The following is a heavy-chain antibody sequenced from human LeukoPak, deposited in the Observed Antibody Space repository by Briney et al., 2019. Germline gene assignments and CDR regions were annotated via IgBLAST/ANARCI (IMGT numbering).Heavy chain of an antibody. J-gene: IGHJ3*02. Sequence: SQTLSLTCAVSGVSISSCNYYWTCIRQPSGLALELIGRNYASGSSNDNPSLKSRVTISVESSKNQFSLTMSFVTAADTAVYYCARFHSYTAFDIWGQGTMVSVSS. CDR1: GVSISSCNYY. CDR3: ARFHSYTAFDI. V-gene: IGHV4-61*02. CDR2: NYASGSS.